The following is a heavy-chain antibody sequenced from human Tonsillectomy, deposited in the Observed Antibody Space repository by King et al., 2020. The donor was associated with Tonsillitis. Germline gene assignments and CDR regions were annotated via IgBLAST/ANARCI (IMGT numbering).Heavy chain of an antibody. Sequence: VQLQESGPGLVKTSETLSLTCTVSGGSISSYYWNWIRQPPGKGLEWIGIMYYGGSTNYNPSLKSRFTISVDTSKNQFSLQLSSVTAADTAVYYCARDEYYDSSGQAYYYYMDVWGKGTTVTVSS. D-gene: IGHD3-22*01. V-gene: IGHV4-59*01. CDR1: GGSISSYY. CDR3: ARDEYYDSSGQAYYYYMDV. CDR2: MYYGGST. J-gene: IGHJ6*03.